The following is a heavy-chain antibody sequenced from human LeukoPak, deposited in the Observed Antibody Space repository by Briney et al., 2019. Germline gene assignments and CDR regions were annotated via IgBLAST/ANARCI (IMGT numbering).Heavy chain of an antibody. D-gene: IGHD4-17*01. CDR1: GGSISSSSYY. CDR3: ASLVTTVYFDY. V-gene: IGHV4-39*01. Sequence: SETLSLTCTVSGGSISSSSYYWGGIRQPPGKGLEWIGGLYSVGNTYYNPSLKSRVTISADTSKNQFSLRLNSLTAADTGVYYCASLVTTVYFDYWGQGTLVTVSS. CDR2: LYSVGNT. J-gene: IGHJ4*02.